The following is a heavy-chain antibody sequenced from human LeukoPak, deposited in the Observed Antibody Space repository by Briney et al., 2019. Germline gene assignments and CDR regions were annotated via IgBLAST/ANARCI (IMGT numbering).Heavy chain of an antibody. CDR2: INNSGST. J-gene: IGHJ3*02. D-gene: IGHD2-15*01. Sequence: SETLSLTCAVYGGSFSGYYWSWIRQPPGKGLEWIGEINNSGSTKNNPSLKSRVTISVDTSKNQFSLKLSSVTAADTAVYYCASPAIVDAFDIWGQGTMVTVSS. CDR1: GGSFSGYY. V-gene: IGHV4-34*01. CDR3: ASPAIVDAFDI.